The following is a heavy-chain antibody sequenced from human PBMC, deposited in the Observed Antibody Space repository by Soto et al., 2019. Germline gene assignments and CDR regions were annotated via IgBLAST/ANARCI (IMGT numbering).Heavy chain of an antibody. CDR1: GFTFSSYS. Sequence: GGFLRLSCAASGFTFSSYSMNWVRQAPGKGLEWVSYISSSSSTIYYADSVKGRFTISRDNAKNSLYLQMNSLRAEDTAVYYCARADSGYAHGYYYYGMDVWGQGTTVTVSS. CDR3: ARADSGYAHGYYYYGMDV. V-gene: IGHV3-48*01. J-gene: IGHJ6*02. CDR2: ISSSSSTI. D-gene: IGHD5-12*01.